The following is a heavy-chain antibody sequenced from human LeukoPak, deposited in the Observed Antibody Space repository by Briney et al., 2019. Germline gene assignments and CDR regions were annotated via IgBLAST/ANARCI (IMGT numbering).Heavy chain of an antibody. CDR3: ARGGLIVGPTRGAFDI. V-gene: IGHV3-30*03. Sequence: GGSLRLSCAASGFTFSSYGMHWVRQAPGKGLEWVAVISYDGSNKYYADSVKGRFTISRDNSKNTLYLQMNSLRAEDTAVYYCARGGLIVGPTRGAFDIWGQGTMVTVSS. D-gene: IGHD1-26*01. J-gene: IGHJ3*02. CDR1: GFTFSSYG. CDR2: ISYDGSNK.